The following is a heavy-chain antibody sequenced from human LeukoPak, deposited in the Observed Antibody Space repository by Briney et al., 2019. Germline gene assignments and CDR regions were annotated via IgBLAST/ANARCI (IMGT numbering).Heavy chain of an antibody. Sequence: KPGGSLRLSCAASGFTFSSYSMNWVRQAPGKGLEWVSSISSSSSYIYYADSVKGRFTISRDNAKNSLYLQMNSLRAEDTAVYSCARDPPMDGEMATIRADDYWGQGTLVTVSS. CDR2: ISSSSSYI. CDR3: ARDPPMDGEMATIRADDY. CDR1: GFTFSSYS. D-gene: IGHD5-24*01. J-gene: IGHJ4*02. V-gene: IGHV3-21*01.